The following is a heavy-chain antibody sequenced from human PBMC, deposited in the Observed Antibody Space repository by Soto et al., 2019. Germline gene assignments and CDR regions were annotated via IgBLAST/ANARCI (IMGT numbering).Heavy chain of an antibody. V-gene: IGHV3-33*01. CDR2: IWYDGSNK. D-gene: IGHD3-10*01. CDR3: ARNREYYYGSGSLDY. J-gene: IGHJ4*02. Sequence: GGSLRLSCAASGFTFSSYGMHWVRQAPGKGLEWVAVIWYDGSNKYYADSVKGRFTISRDNSKNTLYLQMNSLRAEDTAVYYCARNREYYYGSGSLDYWGQGTLVTVSS. CDR1: GFTFSSYG.